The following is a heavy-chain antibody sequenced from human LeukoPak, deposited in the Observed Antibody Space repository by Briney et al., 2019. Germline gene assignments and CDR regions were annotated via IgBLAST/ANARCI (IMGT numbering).Heavy chain of an antibody. D-gene: IGHD3-10*01. V-gene: IGHV4-59*01. CDR2: IYYSGST. Sequence: PSETLSLTCTVSGGSISSYYWSWIRQPPGKGLEWIGYIYYSGSTNYNPSLKSRVTISVDTSKNQFSLKLSSVTAADTAVYYCARARYGSGSYDGVYYYYYMDVWGKGTTVTVSS. J-gene: IGHJ6*03. CDR3: ARARYGSGSYDGVYYYYYMDV. CDR1: GGSISSYY.